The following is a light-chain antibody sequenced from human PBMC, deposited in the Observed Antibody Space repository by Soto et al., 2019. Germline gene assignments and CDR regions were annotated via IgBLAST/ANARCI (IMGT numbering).Light chain of an antibody. V-gene: IGLV2-14*01. CDR3: SSYTNINTRACV. Sequence: ALTQPASVSGSPGQSITISCTGTSGDIGSYNRVSWYQQHPGKAPKLIIYEVTDRPSGVSNRFSGSKSGNTASLTISGLQAEDEAEYYCSSYTNINTRACVFGTGTKVTVL. J-gene: IGLJ1*01. CDR1: SGDIGSYNR. CDR2: EVT.